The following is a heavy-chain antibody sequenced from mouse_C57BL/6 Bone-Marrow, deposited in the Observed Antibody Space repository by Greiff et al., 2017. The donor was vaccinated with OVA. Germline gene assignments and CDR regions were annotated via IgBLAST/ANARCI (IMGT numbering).Heavy chain of an antibody. CDR2: IYPGDGDT. V-gene: IGHV1-82*01. J-gene: IGHJ3*01. CDR3: ACVYDYDWFAY. D-gene: IGHD2-4*01. CDR1: GYAFSSSW. Sequence: QVQLQQSGPELVKPGASVKISCTASGYAFSSSWMNWVKQRPGKGLEWIGRIYPGDGDTNYHGKFKGKATLTAAKSSRTAYMQLSSLTSEYSAVYICACVYDYDWFAYWGQGTLVTVTA.